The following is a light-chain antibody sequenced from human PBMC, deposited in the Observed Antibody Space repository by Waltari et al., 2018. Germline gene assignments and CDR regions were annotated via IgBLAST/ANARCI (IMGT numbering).Light chain of an antibody. J-gene: IGLJ3*02. Sequence: NFMLPQPHSVSESPGTTVTISCTRSSGSIASNYVQWFQQRSGSAPPTVIYEDYQRPSAVPDRFSASINSSSNAASLTSAGLKTEDEADSYCQSYDGINWMFGGGTKLTVL. CDR1: SGSIASNY. CDR3: QSYDGINWM. V-gene: IGLV6-57*03. CDR2: EDY.